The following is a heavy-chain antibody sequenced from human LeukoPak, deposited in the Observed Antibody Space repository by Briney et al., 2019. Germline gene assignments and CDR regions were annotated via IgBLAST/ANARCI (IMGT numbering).Heavy chain of an antibody. Sequence: GGSLRLSCAASGFTFSTYGMDWVRQAPGKGLEWVSYISGFSSTIYYADSVKGRFTISRDNVKNSLYLQMNSLRDEDTAVYYCARGSGNHFDYWGQGALATVSS. CDR1: GFTFSTYG. D-gene: IGHD1-14*01. J-gene: IGHJ4*02. V-gene: IGHV3-48*02. CDR2: ISGFSSTI. CDR3: ARGSGNHFDY.